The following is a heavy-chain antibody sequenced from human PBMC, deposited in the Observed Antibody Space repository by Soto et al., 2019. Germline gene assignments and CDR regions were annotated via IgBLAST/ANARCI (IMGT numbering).Heavy chain of an antibody. D-gene: IGHD6-19*01. CDR2: IIPIFGTA. J-gene: IGHJ4*02. V-gene: IGHV1-69*06. CDR1: AYTFTNYG. CDR3: ARLYSSGWYRSFDY. Sequence: SVKVSCKASAYTFTNYGISWVRQAPGQGLEWMGGIIPIFGTANYAQKFQGRVTITADKSTSTAYMELSSLRSEDTAVYYCARLYSSGWYRSFDYWGQGTLVTVSS.